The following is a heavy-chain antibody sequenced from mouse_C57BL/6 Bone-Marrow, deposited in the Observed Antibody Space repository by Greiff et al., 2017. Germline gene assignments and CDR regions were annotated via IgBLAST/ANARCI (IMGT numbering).Heavy chain of an antibody. D-gene: IGHD2-3*01. CDR2: ISSGGDYL. CDR3: TRERGYYVGYYAMDY. J-gene: IGHJ4*01. CDR1: GFTFSSYA. V-gene: IGHV5-9-1*02. Sequence: EVHLVESGEGLVKPGGSLKLSCAASGFTFSSYAMSWVRQTPEKRLEWVAYISSGGDYLYYADTVKGRFTISRDNARNTLYLQMSSLKSEDTAMYYCTRERGYYVGYYAMDYWGQGTSVTVSS.